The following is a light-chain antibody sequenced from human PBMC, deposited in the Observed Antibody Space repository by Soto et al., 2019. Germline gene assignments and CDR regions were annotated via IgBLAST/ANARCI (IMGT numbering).Light chain of an antibody. CDR2: AAS. Sequence: DIQMTQSPSSLSASVGDRVTITCRASQSISSYLNWYQQKPGKAPKLLIYAASSLQSGVPSRFSGSGSGTDFTLTISSLQPEDFATYYCQQSYSTPRKMYTFGQGTKLEIK. CDR1: QSISSY. V-gene: IGKV1-39*01. CDR3: QQSYSTPRKMYT. J-gene: IGKJ2*01.